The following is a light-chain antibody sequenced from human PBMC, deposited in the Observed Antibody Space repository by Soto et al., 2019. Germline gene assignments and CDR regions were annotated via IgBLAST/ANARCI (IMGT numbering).Light chain of an antibody. CDR3: GTWDGGLTISWL. CDR2: DNT. Sequence: QSVLTQPPSVSAAPGQNVTISCSGSSSNIGNNYVAWYQKLPGTAPLLLIYDNTKRPSGIPDRFSGSKSGTSATLGITGLHTGDEADYYCGTWDGGLTISWLFGGGTKVTVL. CDR1: SSNIGNNY. V-gene: IGLV1-51*01. J-gene: IGLJ2*01.